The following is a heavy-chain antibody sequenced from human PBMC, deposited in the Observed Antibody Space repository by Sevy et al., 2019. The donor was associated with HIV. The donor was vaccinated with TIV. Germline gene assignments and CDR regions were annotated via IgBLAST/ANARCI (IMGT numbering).Heavy chain of an antibody. CDR3: ARALVKGYYTAMVRSRHLDY. CDR2: ISYDGSNK. V-gene: IGHV3-30-3*01. D-gene: IGHD5-18*01. Sequence: GGSLRLSCAASGFTFSSYAMHWVRQAPGKGLEWVAVISYDGSNKYYADSVKGRFTISRDNSKNTLYLQMNSLGAEDTAVYYCARALVKGYYTAMVRSRHLDYWGQGTLVTVSS. CDR1: GFTFSSYA. J-gene: IGHJ4*02.